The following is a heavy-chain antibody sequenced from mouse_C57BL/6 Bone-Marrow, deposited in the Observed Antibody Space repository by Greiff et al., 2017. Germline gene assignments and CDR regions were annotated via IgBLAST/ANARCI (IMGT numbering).Heavy chain of an antibody. J-gene: IGHJ2*01. V-gene: IGHV1-64*01. CDR1: GYTFTSYW. CDR3: AREGYYYGSSLDY. Sequence: QVQLQQPGAELVKPGASVKLSCKASGYTFTSYWMHWVKPRPGQGLEWIGMIHPNRGSTNYNETFKSKATLTVDKSSSTAYMQLSSLTSEDSAVYYCAREGYYYGSSLDYWGQGTTLTVSS. D-gene: IGHD1-1*01. CDR2: IHPNRGST.